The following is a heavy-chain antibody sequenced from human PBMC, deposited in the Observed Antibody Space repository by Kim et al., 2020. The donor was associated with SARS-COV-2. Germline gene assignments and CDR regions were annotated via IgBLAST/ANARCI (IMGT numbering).Heavy chain of an antibody. Sequence: SETLSLTCAVYGGSFSGYYWSWIRQPPGKGLEWIGEINHSGSTNYNPSLKSRVTISVDTSKNQFSLKLSSVTAADTAVYYCARGLAKDVWGQGTTVTVSS. J-gene: IGHJ6*02. V-gene: IGHV4-34*01. CDR3: ARGLAKDV. CDR1: GGSFSGYY. CDR2: INHSGST.